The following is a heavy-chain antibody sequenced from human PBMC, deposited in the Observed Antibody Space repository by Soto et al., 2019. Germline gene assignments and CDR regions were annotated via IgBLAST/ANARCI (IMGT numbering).Heavy chain of an antibody. V-gene: IGHV3-30*18. CDR2: ISYDGTST. Sequence: QVQLVESGGGVVQPGRSLRLSCAASGFTFSSYGMHWVRQAPGKGLEWVAVISYDGTSTDFADALKVRFAISRDNSKNVLFQEMNSLRPEDTAVYYCAKDLGGGWIPDYFDHWSQGTLVTVSS. D-gene: IGHD3-16*01. CDR1: GFTFSSYG. J-gene: IGHJ4*02. CDR3: AKDLGGGWIPDYFDH.